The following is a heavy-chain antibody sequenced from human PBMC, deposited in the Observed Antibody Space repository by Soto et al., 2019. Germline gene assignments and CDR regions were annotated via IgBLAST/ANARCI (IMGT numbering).Heavy chain of an antibody. J-gene: IGHJ4*02. CDR2: ISYDGSNK. Sequence: QVQLVESGGGVVQPGRSLRLSCAASGFTFSSYAMHWVRQAPGKGLEWVAVISYDGSNKYYADSVKGRFTISRDNSKNTLYLQMNSLRAEDTAVYYCASGSSSPFDYWGQGTLVTVSS. CDR3: ASGSSSPFDY. V-gene: IGHV3-30-3*01. D-gene: IGHD6-6*01. CDR1: GFTFSSYA.